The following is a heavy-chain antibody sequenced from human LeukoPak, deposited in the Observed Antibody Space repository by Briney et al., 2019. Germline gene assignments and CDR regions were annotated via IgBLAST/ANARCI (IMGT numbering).Heavy chain of an antibody. Sequence: ASVKVSFKSSGGTLSSYAIIWVRQAPGKGLAWMGRILPILGIANYAQKFQVRVTITADKSTSTAYMELSSLRSEDTAVYYCARDWDPSYCGSDCYSLSIGAFDIWGQGTMVTVSS. CDR1: GGTLSSYA. D-gene: IGHD2-21*02. CDR3: ARDWDPSYCGSDCYSLSIGAFDI. J-gene: IGHJ3*02. CDR2: ILPILGIA. V-gene: IGHV1-69*04.